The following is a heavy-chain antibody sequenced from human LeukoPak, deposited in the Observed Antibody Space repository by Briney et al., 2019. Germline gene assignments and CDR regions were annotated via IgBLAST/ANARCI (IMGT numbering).Heavy chain of an antibody. V-gene: IGHV3-7*01. D-gene: IGHD3-10*01. Sequence: GGSLRLSCAASGFTFSSYWMSWVRQAPGKGLEWVANIKQDGSEKYYVDSVKGRFTISRDNAKNSLYLQMNSLRAEDTAVYYCASAGDPFGELWDNWFDPWGQGTLVTVSS. CDR2: IKQDGSEK. CDR3: ASAGDPFGELWDNWFDP. J-gene: IGHJ5*02. CDR1: GFTFSSYW.